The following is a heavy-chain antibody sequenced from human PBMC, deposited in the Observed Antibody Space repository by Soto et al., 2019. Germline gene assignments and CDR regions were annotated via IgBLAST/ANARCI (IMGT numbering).Heavy chain of an antibody. CDR1: GFSISSAW. J-gene: IGHJ6*02. Sequence: QLVESGGGLVRPGGSLRLSCSASGFSISSAWMNWVRQAPGKGLEWVGRIKTKIEGETTHYAAPVNGRFTVSRDDSKNMLYLPMNSLKADDTALYYCPTGSVEGVWGQGTTVTVSS. CDR2: IKTKIEGETT. D-gene: IGHD2-2*01. CDR3: PTGSVEGV. V-gene: IGHV3-15*07.